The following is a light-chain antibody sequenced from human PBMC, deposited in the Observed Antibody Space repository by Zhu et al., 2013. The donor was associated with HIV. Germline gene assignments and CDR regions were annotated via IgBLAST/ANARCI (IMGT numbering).Light chain of an antibody. CDR2: SNN. J-gene: IGLJ1*01. CDR1: SSNIGSNT. Sequence: QSVLTQPPSASGTPGQRVTISCSGSSSNIGSNTVNWYQQLPGTAPKLLIYSNNQRPSRVPDRFSGSKSGTSASLAISGLQSEDEADYYCSSYTSSRTYVFGTGTKVTVL. V-gene: IGLV1-44*01. CDR3: SSYTSSRTYV.